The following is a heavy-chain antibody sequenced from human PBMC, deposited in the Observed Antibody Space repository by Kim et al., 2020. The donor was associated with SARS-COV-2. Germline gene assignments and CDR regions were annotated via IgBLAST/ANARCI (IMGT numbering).Heavy chain of an antibody. CDR2: IYTDGST. CDR1: GGSISSSSPY. J-gene: IGHJ3*01. V-gene: IGHV4-39*01. D-gene: IGHD2-8*01. Sequence: SETLSLTCTVSGGSISSSSPYWVWIRQPPGKGLEFIGYIYTDGSTFFNPSLRSRLTMSQDTSKNQFSLRLSSVTAADTAVYYCTKPRAWANTFDVWGRRTMVTASS. CDR3: TKPRAWANTFDV.